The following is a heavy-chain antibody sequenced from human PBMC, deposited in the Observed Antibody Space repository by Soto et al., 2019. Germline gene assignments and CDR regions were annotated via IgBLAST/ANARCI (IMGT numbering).Heavy chain of an antibody. V-gene: IGHV1-69*17. J-gene: IGHJ6*02. Sequence: QVQLVQSGAEVKKPGSSVKVSCKASGDTFSTYGISWVRQAPGQGLEWMGGIIQKFGMTNYAQKFQGRVKITADRSTSTAYMALSSLRSEYTAVYYCARGLPGVSGDYGGHDVLEVWGQGTTVTVSS. CDR3: ARGLPGVSGDYGGHDVLEV. CDR2: IIQKFGMT. CDR1: GDTFSTYG. D-gene: IGHD4-17*01.